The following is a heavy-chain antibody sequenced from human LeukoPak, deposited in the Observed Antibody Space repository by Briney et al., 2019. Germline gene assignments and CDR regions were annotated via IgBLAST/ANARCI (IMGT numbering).Heavy chain of an antibody. CDR1: GYTFTSYG. Sequence: ASVKVSCKASGYTFTSYGISWVRQAPGQGLEWMGWISAYNGNTNYAQKLQGRVTMTTDTSTTTAYMELRSLRSDDTAVYYCARDPSNSSGWRAWGDYWGQGILVTVSS. D-gene: IGHD6-25*01. CDR2: ISAYNGNT. J-gene: IGHJ4*02. V-gene: IGHV1-18*01. CDR3: ARDPSNSSGWRAWGDY.